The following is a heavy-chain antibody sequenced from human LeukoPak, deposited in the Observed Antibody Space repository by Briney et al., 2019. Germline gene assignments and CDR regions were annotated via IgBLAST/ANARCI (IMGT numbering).Heavy chain of an antibody. CDR1: GFRFNSHW. Sequence: HTGGSLRLSCAASGFRFNSHWMSWVRQAPGKGLEWVGNIKEDGGEIYYGDSVRGRLTISRDNAKNSLYLQMNSLRAEDTAVYYCARIPYCSGGSCYCGYWGQGTLVTVSS. CDR3: ARIPYCSGGSCYCGY. J-gene: IGHJ4*02. CDR2: IKEDGGEI. D-gene: IGHD2-15*01. V-gene: IGHV3-7*03.